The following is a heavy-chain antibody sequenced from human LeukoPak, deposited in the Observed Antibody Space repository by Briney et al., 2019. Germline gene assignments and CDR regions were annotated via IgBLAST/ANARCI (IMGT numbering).Heavy chain of an antibody. J-gene: IGHJ4*02. V-gene: IGHV3-23*01. CDR2: ISGSGGST. CDR1: GFTFSNYA. D-gene: IGHD3-9*01. Sequence: GGSLRLSCAASGFTFSNYAMSWVRQAPGKGLEWVSAISGSGGSTHYADSVKHRFTIYRDNSKNTLYHEMNSLRAEDTAVYYCADLLRYFSDDDYWGQGTLVTVSS. CDR3: ADLLRYFSDDDY.